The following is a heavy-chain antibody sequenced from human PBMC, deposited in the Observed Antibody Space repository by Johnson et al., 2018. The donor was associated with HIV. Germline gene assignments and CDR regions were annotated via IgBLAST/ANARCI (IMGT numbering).Heavy chain of an antibody. CDR2: IRGSGGST. Sequence: MQLVESGGGLVQSGGSLRLSCTASGFSFSNYAMSWVRQAPGKGLEWVSSIRGSGGSTKYADSVKGRFTISRDNAKNSLYLQMNSLRAEDTALYYCARDPSTAAADSKDAFDIWGQGTMVTVSS. CDR1: GFSFSNYA. CDR3: ARDPSTAAADSKDAFDI. V-gene: IGHV3-23*04. J-gene: IGHJ3*02. D-gene: IGHD6-13*01.